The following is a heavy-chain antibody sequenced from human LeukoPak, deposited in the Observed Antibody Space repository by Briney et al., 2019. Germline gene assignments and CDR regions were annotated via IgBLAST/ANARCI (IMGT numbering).Heavy chain of an antibody. CDR1: GGSFSGYY. V-gene: IGHV4-34*01. J-gene: IGHJ2*01. D-gene: IGHD1-26*01. Sequence: SETLSLTCAVYGGSFSGYYWSWIRQPPGKGLEWIGEINHSGSTNYNPSLKSRVTISVDTSKNQFSLKLSSVTAADTAVYYCARGVGSYGLWRKYFDLGGRGTLVTVSS. CDR3: ARGVGSYGLWRKYFDL. CDR2: INHSGST.